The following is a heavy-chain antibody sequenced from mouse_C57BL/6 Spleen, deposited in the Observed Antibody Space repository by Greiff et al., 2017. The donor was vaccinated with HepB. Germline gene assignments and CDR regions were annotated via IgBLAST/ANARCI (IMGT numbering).Heavy chain of an antibody. V-gene: IGHV1-82*01. CDR2: IYPGDGDT. Sequence: QVQLQQSGPELVKPGASVKISCKASGYAFSSSWMNWVKQRPGKGLEWIGRIYPGDGDTNYNGKFKGKATLTADKSSSTAYMQLSSLTSEDSAVYFGARGAQATDYWGQGTTLTVSS. J-gene: IGHJ2*01. CDR1: GYAFSSSW. CDR3: ARGAQATDY. D-gene: IGHD3-2*02.